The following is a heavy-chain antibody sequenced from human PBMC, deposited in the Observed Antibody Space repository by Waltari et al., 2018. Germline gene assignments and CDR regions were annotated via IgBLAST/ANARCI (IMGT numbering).Heavy chain of an antibody. CDR1: GFTFSSYW. J-gene: IGHJ4*02. Sequence: EVQLVESGGGLVQPGGSLRLSCAASGFTFSSYWMSWVRQAPGKGLEWVANIKQDGSEKYYVDAVEGRFTISRDNAKNSLYLQMNSLRAEDTAVYYCARNGLTTYGDYGYYFDYWGQGTLVTVSS. CDR3: ARNGLTTYGDYGYYFDY. V-gene: IGHV3-7*01. D-gene: IGHD4-17*01. CDR2: IKQDGSEK.